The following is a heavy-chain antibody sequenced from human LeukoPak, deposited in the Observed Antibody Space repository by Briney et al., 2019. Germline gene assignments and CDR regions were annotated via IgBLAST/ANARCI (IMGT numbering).Heavy chain of an antibody. CDR3: ARELATRVNWFDP. J-gene: IGHJ5*02. V-gene: IGHV4-59*01. CDR1: GGSISSYY. CDR2: IYYSGST. Sequence: SETLSLTCTVSGGSISSYYWSWIRQPPGKGLEWIGYIYYSGSTNYNPSLKSRVTISVDTSKNQFSLKLSSVTAADTAVYYCARELATRVNWFDPWGQGTLVTVSS. D-gene: IGHD5-12*01.